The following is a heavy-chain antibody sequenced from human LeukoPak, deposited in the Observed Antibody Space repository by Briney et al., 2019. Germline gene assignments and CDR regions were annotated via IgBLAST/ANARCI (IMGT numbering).Heavy chain of an antibody. CDR2: ISGSGGRA. D-gene: IGHD3-22*01. CDR1: GFTFSSYG. V-gene: IGHV3-23*01. J-gene: IGHJ4*02. CDR3: GRLEADSSGYYGLLY. Sequence: GGSLRLSCAASGFTFSSYGMSWVRQAPGKGLEWVSLISGSGGRAYYADSVKGRFTISRDNAKNSLYLQMNSLRAEDTAVFYCGRLEADSSGYYGLLYWGQGTLVTVSS.